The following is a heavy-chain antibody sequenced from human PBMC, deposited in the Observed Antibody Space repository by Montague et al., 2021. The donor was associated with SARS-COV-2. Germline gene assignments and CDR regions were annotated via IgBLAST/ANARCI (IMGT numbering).Heavy chain of an antibody. D-gene: IGHD3-22*01. Sequence: TLSLTCTVSGGSISSGGYYWSWIRQHPGKGLEWIGYIYYSGSTYYNSSLKSRVTISVDTSKNQFSLKLSSVTAADTAVYYCARAATITMIVVVIDAFDIWGQGTMVTVSS. CDR1: GGSISSGGYY. J-gene: IGHJ3*02. CDR2: IYYSGST. V-gene: IGHV4-31*03. CDR3: ARAATITMIVVVIDAFDI.